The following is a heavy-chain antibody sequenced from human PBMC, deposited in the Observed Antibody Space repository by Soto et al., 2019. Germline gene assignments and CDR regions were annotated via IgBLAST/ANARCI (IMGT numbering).Heavy chain of an antibody. CDR2: ISGSGDST. CDR1: GFTFSHYA. Sequence: EVQLLESGGGLVQPGGSLRLSCAASGFTFSHYAMNWVRQAPGKGLEWVSGISGSGDSTYYADSVKGRLTVPRDNSKNALYLQMNSLRAEDTAVYYCAKAYHYGMDGWCQGTTVTVSS. CDR3: AKAYHYGMDG. J-gene: IGHJ6*02. V-gene: IGHV3-23*01.